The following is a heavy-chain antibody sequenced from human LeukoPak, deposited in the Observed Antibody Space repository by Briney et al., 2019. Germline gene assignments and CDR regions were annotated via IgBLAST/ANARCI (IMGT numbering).Heavy chain of an antibody. V-gene: IGHV3-23*01. CDR3: ARDLISYFDY. D-gene: IGHD3/OR15-3a*01. J-gene: IGHJ4*02. CDR2: ISASGGST. CDR1: GFTFSSSA. Sequence: GGSLRLSCAASGFTFSSSAMSWVRQVPGKGLEWVSGISASGGSTYYADSVRGRFTISRDNSKNTLYLQMNSLRAEDTAVYYCARDLISYFDYWGQGTLVTVSS.